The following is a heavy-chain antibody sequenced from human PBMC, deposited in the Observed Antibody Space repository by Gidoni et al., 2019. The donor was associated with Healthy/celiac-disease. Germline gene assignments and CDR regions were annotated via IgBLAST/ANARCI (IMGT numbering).Heavy chain of an antibody. V-gene: IGHV3-23*01. D-gene: IGHD1-26*01. Sequence: EVQLLESGGGLVQPGGSLRLSCAASGFPFSSYAMSWVRQAPGKGLEWVSAISGSGGSTYYADSVKGRFTISRDNSKNTLYLQMNSLRAEDTAVYYCAKDFAKWELLSRDYWGQGTLVTVSS. CDR3: AKDFAKWELLSRDY. J-gene: IGHJ4*02. CDR1: GFPFSSYA. CDR2: ISGSGGST.